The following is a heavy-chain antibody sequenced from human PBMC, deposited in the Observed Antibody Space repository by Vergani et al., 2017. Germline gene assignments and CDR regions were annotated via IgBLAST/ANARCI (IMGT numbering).Heavy chain of an antibody. CDR2: ISTYNGNT. CDR1: GYTFTSYG. V-gene: IGHV1-18*04. J-gene: IGHJ6*02. Sequence: QVQLVQSGAEVKKPGASVKVSCKASGYTFTSYGISWVRQSPGQGLEWMGWISTYNGNTNYAQKLQVRVTMTTDQSRSTAYREVRSLRSDDTAMYYCAKDPDIVLVXAAPYYYYNDGMDVWGQGTTVTVSS. D-gene: IGHD2-2*01. CDR3: AKDPDIVLVXAAPYYYYNDGMDV.